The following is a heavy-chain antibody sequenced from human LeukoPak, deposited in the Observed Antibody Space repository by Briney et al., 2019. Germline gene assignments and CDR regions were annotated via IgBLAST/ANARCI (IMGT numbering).Heavy chain of an antibody. CDR1: GFTFSSYW. J-gene: IGHJ4*02. D-gene: IGHD5-24*01. Sequence: GGSLRLSCAASGFTFSSYWMSWVRQAPGKGLEWVANIKQDGGEKYYVDSVKGRFTISRDNAKNSSYLQMNSLSPENTAVYYCAGRGDGNLYYFDHWGQGTLVTASS. V-gene: IGHV3-7*04. CDR3: AGRGDGNLYYFDH. CDR2: IKQDGGEK.